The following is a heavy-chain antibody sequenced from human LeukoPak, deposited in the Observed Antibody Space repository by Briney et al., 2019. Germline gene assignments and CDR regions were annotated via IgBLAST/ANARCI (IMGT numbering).Heavy chain of an antibody. CDR3: ARNAWKSHDSGRGRMDV. V-gene: IGHV3-53*01. CDR2: FYRGETT. D-gene: IGHD3-10*01. J-gene: IGHJ6*02. CDR1: GFTVSSSY. Sequence: GGSLRPSCVVSGFTVSSSYMYWVRQAPGKGLEWVSFFYRGETTYYAESVRGRYTISRDDAMNSLYLQMNSLRAEDTAVYYCARNAWKSHDSGRGRMDVWGQGTTVTVSS.